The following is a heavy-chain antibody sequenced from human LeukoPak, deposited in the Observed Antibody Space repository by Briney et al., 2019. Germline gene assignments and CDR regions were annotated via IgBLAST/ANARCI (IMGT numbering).Heavy chain of an antibody. CDR1: GYTFTSYD. Sequence: ASVKVSCKASGYTFTSYDINWVRQASGQGLEWMGWMNPNSGNTGYAQKFQGRVTMTRNTSISTAYMELSSLRSEDTAVYYCARGPIGSIAAAVSDYWGQGTLVTVSS. CDR3: ARGPIGSIAAAVSDY. D-gene: IGHD6-13*01. CDR2: MNPNSGNT. J-gene: IGHJ4*02. V-gene: IGHV1-8*01.